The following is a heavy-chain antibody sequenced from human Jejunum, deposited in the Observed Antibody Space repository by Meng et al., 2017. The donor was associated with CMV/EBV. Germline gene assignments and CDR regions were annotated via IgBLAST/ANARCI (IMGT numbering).Heavy chain of an antibody. CDR3: GDFEAG. J-gene: IGHJ4*02. D-gene: IGHD3-3*01. V-gene: IGHV3-74*01. Sequence: LTISCATSGFTFSSYWMHWVRQAPGKGLVWVSSIKNDGSFTACADSVKGRFTVSRDNAKNTVYLQMNSLTVEDAAVYYCGDFEAGWGQGTLVTVSS. CDR1: GFTFSSYW. CDR2: IKNDGSFT.